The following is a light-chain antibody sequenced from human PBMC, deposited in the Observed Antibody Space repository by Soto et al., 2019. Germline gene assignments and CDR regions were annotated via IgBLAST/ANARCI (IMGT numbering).Light chain of an antibody. Sequence: EIVLTQSPATLSLSPGERATLSCRASQSVSGYLAWYQQKPGQAPRLLIYDASKRATGIPARFSGSGFGTDYTLTISSLEPEDSAVSYCQQRSKWRTFGQGTKVDIK. CDR1: QSVSGY. CDR2: DAS. CDR3: QQRSKWRT. V-gene: IGKV3-11*01. J-gene: IGKJ1*01.